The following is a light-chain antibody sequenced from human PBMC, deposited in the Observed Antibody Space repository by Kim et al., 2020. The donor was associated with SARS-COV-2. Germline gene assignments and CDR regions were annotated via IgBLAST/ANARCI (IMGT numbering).Light chain of an antibody. Sequence: GQTATISFSGSSSNVGSNPASWYQQVPGTAPKLLIYYDKERPSGVPDRFSGSKSGTSASLAVTGLQSGDEADYYCAAWDDIQSGPVFGGGTQLTVL. CDR3: AAWDDIQSGPV. CDR1: SSNVGSNP. V-gene: IGLV1-44*01. CDR2: YDK. J-gene: IGLJ2*01.